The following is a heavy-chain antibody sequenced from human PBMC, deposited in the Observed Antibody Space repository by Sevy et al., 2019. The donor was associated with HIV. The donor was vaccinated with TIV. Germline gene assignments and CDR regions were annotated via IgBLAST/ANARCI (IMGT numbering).Heavy chain of an antibody. V-gene: IGHV3-30*04. CDR2: ISYDGIIK. CDR3: AREGGYTSAWSPGNH. D-gene: IGHD6-19*01. J-gene: IGHJ4*02. Sequence: GGSLRLSCAASGFTFNTHAMHWVHQAPGKGLEWVALISYDGIIKYYADSGKGRLTISRDNSKNTLSLQMNSLRVEDTAVYYCAREGGYTSAWSPGNHWGQGTLVTVSS. CDR1: GFTFNTHA.